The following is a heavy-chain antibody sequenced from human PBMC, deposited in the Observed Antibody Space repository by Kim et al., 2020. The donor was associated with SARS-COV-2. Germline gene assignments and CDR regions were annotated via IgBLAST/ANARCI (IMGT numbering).Heavy chain of an antibody. CDR2: IYYSGST. CDR3: ARHGTGRWTMVRGAEA. J-gene: IGHJ5*02. CDR1: GGSISSSSYY. V-gene: IGHV4-39*01. Sequence: SETLSLTCTVSGGSISSSSYYWGWIRQPPGKGLEWIGSIYYSGSTYYNPSLKSRVTISVDTSKNQFSLKLSSVTAADTAVYYCARHGTGRWTMVRGAEAWGQGTLVTVSS. D-gene: IGHD3-10*01.